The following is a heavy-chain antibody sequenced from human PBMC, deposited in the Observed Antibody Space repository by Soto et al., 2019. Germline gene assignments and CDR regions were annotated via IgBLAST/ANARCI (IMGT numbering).Heavy chain of an antibody. D-gene: IGHD3-3*01. CDR3: ARGPAILNP. CDR1: GGSISSSSYY. J-gene: IGHJ5*02. V-gene: IGHV4-39*01. Sequence: SETLSLTCTVSGGSISSSSYYWGWIRQPPGKGLEWIGSIYYSGSTYYNPSLKSRVTISVDTSKNQFSLKLSSVTAADTAVYYCARGPAILNPWGQGILVTVS. CDR2: IYYSGST.